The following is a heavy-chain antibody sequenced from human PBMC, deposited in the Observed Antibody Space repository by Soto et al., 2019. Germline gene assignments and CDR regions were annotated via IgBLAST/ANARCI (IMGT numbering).Heavy chain of an antibody. J-gene: IGHJ4*02. CDR2: ISAYNGNT. CDR3: ARHDPYYDILTGYADY. CDR1: GYTFTSYG. V-gene: IGHV1-18*01. D-gene: IGHD3-9*01. Sequence: ASVKVSCKASGYTFTSYGISWVRQAPGQGLEWMGWISAYNGNTNYAQKLQGRVTMTTDTSTSTAYMELRSLRSDDTAVYYCARHDPYYDILTGYADYWGQGTLVTVS.